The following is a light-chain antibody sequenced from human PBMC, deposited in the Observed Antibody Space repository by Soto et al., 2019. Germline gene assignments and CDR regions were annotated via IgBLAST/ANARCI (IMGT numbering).Light chain of an antibody. CDR2: DVS. J-gene: IGLJ2*01. V-gene: IGLV2-14*01. CDR3: SSYTSSSTLV. Sequence: QSALTQPASGSGSPGQSITISCTGTSSDVGGYNYVSWYQQHPGKAPKLIIYDVSNRPSGVSNRFSVSKSGNTASLTISGLQAEDEADYYCSSYTSSSTLVFGGGTQLTVL. CDR1: SSDVGGYNY.